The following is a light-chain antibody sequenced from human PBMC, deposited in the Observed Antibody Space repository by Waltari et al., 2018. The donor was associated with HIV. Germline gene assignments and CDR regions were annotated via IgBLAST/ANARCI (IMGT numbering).Light chain of an antibody. Sequence: QSALTQPASVSGSPGQSITIPCTGTSSDMGGYNLVSWYQHHPDKAPKLIIYEVNVRPSGVSDRFSGSKSGNTASLTISGLQAGDEADYYCCSYAGSTTFVEFGGGTKLTVL. CDR3: CSYAGSTTFVE. CDR2: EVN. V-gene: IGLV2-23*02. J-gene: IGLJ3*02. CDR1: SSDMGGYNL.